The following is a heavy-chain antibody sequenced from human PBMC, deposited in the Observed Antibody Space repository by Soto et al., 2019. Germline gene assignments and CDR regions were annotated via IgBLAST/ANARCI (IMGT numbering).Heavy chain of an antibody. Sequence: SETLSLTCAVSGGTIISTNWWCWVRQPPGKGLEWIGEIFHNGNTNYNPSLKSRLTISVDKSKNQFSLKLNSVTAADTAVYYCARATAPLYSSSWYYFDYWGKGTLVTVS. CDR3: ARATAPLYSSSWYYFDY. V-gene: IGHV4-4*02. CDR1: GGTIISTNW. CDR2: IFHNGNT. J-gene: IGHJ4*02. D-gene: IGHD6-13*01.